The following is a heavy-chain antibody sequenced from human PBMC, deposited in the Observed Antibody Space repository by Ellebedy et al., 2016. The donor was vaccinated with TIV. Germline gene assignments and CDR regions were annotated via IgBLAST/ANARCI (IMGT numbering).Heavy chain of an antibody. CDR3: ARVSTEGYSYGPGAFDI. D-gene: IGHD5-18*01. CDR2: INPSGDST. V-gene: IGHV1-46*02. CDR1: GYTFNSYY. J-gene: IGHJ3*02. Sequence: ASVKVSXXASGYTFNSYYMHWVRQAPGQGLEWMGIINPSGDSTSYAQKFQGRVTMTRDMSASTVYMELSSLRSEDTAVYYCARVSTEGYSYGPGAFDIWGQGTMVTVSS.